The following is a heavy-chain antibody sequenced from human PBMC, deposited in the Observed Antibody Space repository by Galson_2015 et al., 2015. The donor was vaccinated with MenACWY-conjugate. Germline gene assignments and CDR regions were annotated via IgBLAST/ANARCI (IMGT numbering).Heavy chain of an antibody. V-gene: IGHV3-64*02. Sequence: SLRLSCAGSGFIFTDYDMHWVRQAPGKGLEYVSAISTYGGSTYYADSVKGRFTISRDNSKNMPFLQMGSLRVEDTAVYYCARKDGATYGYNDYWGQGTLVIVSS. CDR2: ISTYGGST. CDR3: ARKDGATYGYNDY. CDR1: GFIFTDYD. D-gene: IGHD5-18*01. J-gene: IGHJ4*02.